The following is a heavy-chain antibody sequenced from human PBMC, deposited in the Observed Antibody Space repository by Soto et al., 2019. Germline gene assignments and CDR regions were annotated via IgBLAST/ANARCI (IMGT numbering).Heavy chain of an antibody. J-gene: IGHJ6*02. Sequence: QVQLVESGGGLVKPGGSLRLSCAASGFTFSDYYMSWIRQAPGKGLEWVSYISSSSSYTNYADSVKGRFTISRDNAKNSLYLQMNRLRAEDTAVYYCARDRYSSGWYYYYYYGMDVWGQGTTVTVSS. CDR3: ARDRYSSGWYYYYYYGMDV. D-gene: IGHD6-19*01. CDR2: ISSSSSYT. V-gene: IGHV3-11*06. CDR1: GFTFSDYY.